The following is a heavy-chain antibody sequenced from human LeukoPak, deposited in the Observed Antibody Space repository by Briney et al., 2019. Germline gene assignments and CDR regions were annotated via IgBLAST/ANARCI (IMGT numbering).Heavy chain of an antibody. D-gene: IGHD4-17*01. J-gene: IGHJ4*02. V-gene: IGHV4-30-4*08. CDR1: GGSINTANYY. Sequence: SETLSLTCNVSGGSINTANYYWTWIRQPPGKGLEWIGYISYSGTSYYNPSLNSRVTISLDTSKNQFSLILNSVTAADTAMYYCARDRYGDFEDYWGQGTLVTVSS. CDR3: ARDRYGDFEDY. CDR2: ISYSGTS.